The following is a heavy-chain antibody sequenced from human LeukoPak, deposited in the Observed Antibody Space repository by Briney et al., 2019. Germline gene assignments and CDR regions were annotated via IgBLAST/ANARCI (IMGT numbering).Heavy chain of an antibody. J-gene: IGHJ5*02. CDR2: IIPLFGTA. CDR1: GGSFSSYA. CDR3: ARGQGPYHYDSSGSGFDP. Sequence: GASVKVSCKASGGSFSSYAINWVRQAPGQGLEWMGGIIPLFGTANYAQKFQDRVTITAVESMSTVYMELSSLRSEDTAVYYCARGQGPYHYDSSGSGFDPWGQGTLVTVSS. D-gene: IGHD3-22*01. V-gene: IGHV1-69*13.